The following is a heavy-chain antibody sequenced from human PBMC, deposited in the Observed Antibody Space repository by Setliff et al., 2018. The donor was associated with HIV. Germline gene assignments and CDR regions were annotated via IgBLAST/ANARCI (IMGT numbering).Heavy chain of an antibody. Sequence: PGGSLRLSCAASGFTINEYYMSWIRQAPGKGLEWVAYISGSGSTIHYADYVKGRFAISRDNAKNSVVLQMNNLRAEDTAVYYCAREPWDYYASGSYRDWGQGTLVTVSS. J-gene: IGHJ4*02. CDR2: ISGSGSTI. CDR1: GFTINEYY. V-gene: IGHV3-11*04. D-gene: IGHD3-10*01. CDR3: AREPWDYYASGSYRD.